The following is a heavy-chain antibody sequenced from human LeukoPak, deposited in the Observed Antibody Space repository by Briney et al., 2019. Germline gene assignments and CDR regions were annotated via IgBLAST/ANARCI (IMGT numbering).Heavy chain of an antibody. D-gene: IGHD3-9*01. Sequence: PGGSLRLSCAASGFTFSSYAMSWVRQAPGKGLAWVSTISGGSGSTYCADSVKGRFTISRDNSKNTLYLQMNSLRDEDTAVYYCAKGPPYFDWSFFENENMDVWGQGTTVTVSS. CDR3: AKGPPYFDWSFFENENMDV. J-gene: IGHJ6*02. CDR2: ISGGSGST. CDR1: GFTFSSYA. V-gene: IGHV3-23*01.